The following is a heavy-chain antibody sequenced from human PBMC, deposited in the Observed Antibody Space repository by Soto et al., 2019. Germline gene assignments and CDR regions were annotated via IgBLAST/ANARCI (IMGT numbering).Heavy chain of an antibody. CDR1: CFTFSAYY. J-gene: IGHJ6*02. CDR3: ARAYSGRMPRRADYYLAMDV. CDR2: IGAADDP. D-gene: IGHD2-15*01. Sequence: PXGCLRLTCSAACFTFSAYYMHWVRQTTGKGLEWVSAIGAADDPYYLGSVKGRFTISRENAKNSLYLQMNSLRAEDTAVYYCARAYSGRMPRRADYYLAMDVWGQGTTVTVSS. V-gene: IGHV3-13*05.